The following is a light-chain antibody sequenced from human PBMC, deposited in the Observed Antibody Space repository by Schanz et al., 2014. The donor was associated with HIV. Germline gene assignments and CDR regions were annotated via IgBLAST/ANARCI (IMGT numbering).Light chain of an antibody. J-gene: IGKJ2*02. V-gene: IGKV3-20*01. CDR2: DAS. CDR1: QSVSSY. CDR3: QQYGSSPQCT. Sequence: EIVLTQSPATLSLSPGESATLSCRASQSVSSYLAWYQQKPGQAPRLLIYDASNRAAGIPARFSGSGSGTDFPLTISRPEREDFAVNYCQQYGSSPQCTFGQGTKLEIK.